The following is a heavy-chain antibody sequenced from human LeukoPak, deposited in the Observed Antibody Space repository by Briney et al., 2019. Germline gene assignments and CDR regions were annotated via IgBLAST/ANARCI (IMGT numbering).Heavy chain of an antibody. D-gene: IGHD1-26*01. Sequence: GGSLRRSCAASGFTVSSNYMSWVRQAPGKGLEWVSVIYSGGRTEYADSVKGRFTISRDSSKNTLYLQMNSLRAEDTAVYCCARESGSYYGVTLDYWGQGTLVTVSS. CDR3: ARESGSYYGVTLDY. J-gene: IGHJ4*02. CDR1: GFTVSSNY. CDR2: IYSGGRT. V-gene: IGHV3-66*01.